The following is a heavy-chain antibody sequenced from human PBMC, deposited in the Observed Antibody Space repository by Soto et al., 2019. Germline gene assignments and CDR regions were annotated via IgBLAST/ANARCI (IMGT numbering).Heavy chain of an antibody. V-gene: IGHV4-30-4*01. CDR3: AREIALARSFDY. Sequence: SETLSLTCTVSGGSISSGDYYWSWIRQPPGKGLEWIGYIYYSGSTYYNPSLKSRVTISVDTSKNQFSLKLSSVTAADTAVYYCAREIALARSFDYWGQGTLVTVS. J-gene: IGHJ4*02. CDR2: IYYSGST. CDR1: GGSISSGDYY. D-gene: IGHD3-10*01.